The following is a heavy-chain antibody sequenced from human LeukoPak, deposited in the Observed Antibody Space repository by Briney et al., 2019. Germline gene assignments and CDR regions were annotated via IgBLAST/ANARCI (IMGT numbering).Heavy chain of an antibody. D-gene: IGHD5-12*01. Sequence: HPSETLSLTCTISGGSISSYYWSWIRQPPGKGLEWIGYIYYTGSTNHNPSLKSRVTISVDTSKNQFSLKLSSVTAADTAVYYCARVVYSGYDFRGAMDVWGKGTTVTVSS. V-gene: IGHV4-59*01. CDR3: ARVVYSGYDFRGAMDV. J-gene: IGHJ6*03. CDR1: GGSISSYY. CDR2: IYYTGST.